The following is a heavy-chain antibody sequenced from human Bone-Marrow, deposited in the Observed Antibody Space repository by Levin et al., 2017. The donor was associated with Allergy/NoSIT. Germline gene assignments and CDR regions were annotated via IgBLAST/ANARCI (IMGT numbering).Heavy chain of an antibody. V-gene: IGHV4-30-4*01. CDR3: ARETVTKETTPPYYYYGMDV. CDR2: IYYSGST. CDR1: GGSISSGDYY. J-gene: IGHJ6*02. Sequence: SETLSLTCTVSGGSISSGDYYWSWIRQPPGKGLEWIGYIYYSGSTYYNPSLKSRVTISVDTSKNQFSLKLSSVTAADTAVYYCARETVTKETTPPYYYYGMDVWGQGTTVTVSS. D-gene: IGHD4-17*01.